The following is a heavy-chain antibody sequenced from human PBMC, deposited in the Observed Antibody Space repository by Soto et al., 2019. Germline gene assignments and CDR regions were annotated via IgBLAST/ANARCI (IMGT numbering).Heavy chain of an antibody. Sequence: ASVKVSCKASGYTFTSYGISWVRQAPGQGLEWMGWISAYNGNTNYAQKLQGRVTMTTDTSTSTAYMELRSLRSDDTAVYYCARDGYSSSWSGYYYYYGMDVWGQGTTVTVS. J-gene: IGHJ6*02. CDR3: ARDGYSSSWSGYYYYYGMDV. CDR2: ISAYNGNT. CDR1: GYTFTSYG. V-gene: IGHV1-18*01. D-gene: IGHD6-13*01.